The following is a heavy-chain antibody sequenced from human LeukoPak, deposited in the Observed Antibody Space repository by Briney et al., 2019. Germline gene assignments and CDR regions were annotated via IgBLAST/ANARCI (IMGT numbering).Heavy chain of an antibody. CDR2: MSFDGSNT. V-gene: IGHV3-30*03. CDR1: GFTFSSYG. D-gene: IGHD1-1*01. J-gene: IGHJ4*02. Sequence: GGSLRLSCAASGFTFSSYGMHWVRQAPGKGLEWVAVMSFDGSNTHYADSVKGRFTVSRDNSKNTLYLQMTSLRADDAAVYYCARDAGTWGYGYNFDCWGQGTLVTVSS. CDR3: ARDAGTWGYGYNFDC.